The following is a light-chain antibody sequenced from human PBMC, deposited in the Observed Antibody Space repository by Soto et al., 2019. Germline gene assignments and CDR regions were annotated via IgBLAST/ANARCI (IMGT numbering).Light chain of an antibody. CDR2: AAS. J-gene: IGKJ1*01. CDR3: EKGYNTPWT. CDR1: QSVSSY. V-gene: IGKV1-39*01. Sequence: DIQMTQSPSSLSASVGDRVTITCRASQSVSSYLNWYQEKVGKDPKLLIYAASSLQGGVPSRFSGSGSGTDFTLTISSLTPEDFETYYCEKGYNTPWTFGQGTKVEVK.